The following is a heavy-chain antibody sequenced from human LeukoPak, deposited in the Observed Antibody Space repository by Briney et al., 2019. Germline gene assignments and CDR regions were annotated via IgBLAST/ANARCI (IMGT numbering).Heavy chain of an antibody. D-gene: IGHD2-2*01. CDR1: GGSISSYY. CDR2: IYHSGST. Sequence: SETLSLTCTVSGGSISSYYWSWIRQPPGKGLEWIGYIYHSGSTNYNPSLKSRVTISVDTSKNQFSLKLSSVTAADTAVYYCAGQQWYQLFHVTATGRGYFDLWGRGTLVTVSS. CDR3: AGQQWYQLFHVTATGRGYFDL. V-gene: IGHV4-59*08. J-gene: IGHJ2*01.